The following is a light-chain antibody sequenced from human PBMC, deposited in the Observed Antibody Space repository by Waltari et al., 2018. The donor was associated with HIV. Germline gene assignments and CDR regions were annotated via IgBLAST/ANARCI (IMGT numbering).Light chain of an antibody. J-gene: IGLJ1*01. CDR1: ASDIGRDNY. CDR2: DVN. V-gene: IGLV2-14*03. CDR3: ASYTVNSTGV. Sequence: QSALSQPASVSASPGQSVAISRSGSASDIGRDNYVSWYQQHPDRAPTLILFDVNNRPSGISDRFSGSKSGTTASLTISTVRTDDEADYYCASYTVNSTGVFGTGTKLSVL.